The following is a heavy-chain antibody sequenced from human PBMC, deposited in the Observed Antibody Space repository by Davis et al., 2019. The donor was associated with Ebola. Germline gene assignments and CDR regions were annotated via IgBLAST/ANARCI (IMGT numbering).Heavy chain of an antibody. D-gene: IGHD1-1*01. CDR3: ARAQFPTTSDH. Sequence: ASVKVSCKTSGYTFTNYGITWVRQAPGQGLEWMGWIKPHNGNTNYAQNVQGRVTMTTDTSTSTAYMEVGSLRSDDTAVYYCARAQFPTTSDHWGQGTLVTVSS. V-gene: IGHV1-18*04. CDR2: IKPHNGNT. J-gene: IGHJ4*02. CDR1: GYTFTNYG.